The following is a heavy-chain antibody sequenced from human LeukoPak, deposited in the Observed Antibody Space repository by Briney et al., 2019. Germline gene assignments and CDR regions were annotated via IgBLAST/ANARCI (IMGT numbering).Heavy chain of an antibody. Sequence: SETLSLTCTVSGASISSGTYYWSWIRQPAGKGLEWIGRIYTSGSTSYNPSLKSRVTISVDTSKNQFSLELSSVTAADTAVYYCARDPIVTVESSPPLIWGQGTPVTVSS. CDR1: GASISSGTYY. CDR3: ARDPIVTVESSPPLI. J-gene: IGHJ4*02. D-gene: IGHD6-6*01. V-gene: IGHV4-61*02. CDR2: IYTSGST.